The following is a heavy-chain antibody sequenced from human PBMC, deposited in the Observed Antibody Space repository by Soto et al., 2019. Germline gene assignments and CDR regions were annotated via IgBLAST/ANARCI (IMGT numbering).Heavy chain of an antibody. CDR2: MNPNSGNT. J-gene: IGHJ4*02. CDR3: ARSYYDFWGGYYTETYYFDY. Sequence: QVQLVQSGAEVKKPGASVKVSCKASGYTFTSYDINWVRQATGQGLEWMGLMNPNSGNTGYAQKFQGRVTMTRNTSISTAYMELSSLRSEDTAVYYCARSYYDFWGGYYTETYYFDYWGQGTLVTVSS. V-gene: IGHV1-8*01. CDR1: GYTFTSYD. D-gene: IGHD3-3*01.